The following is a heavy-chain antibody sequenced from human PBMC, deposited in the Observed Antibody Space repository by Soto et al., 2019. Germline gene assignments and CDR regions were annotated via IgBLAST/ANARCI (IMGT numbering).Heavy chain of an antibody. Sequence: LRLSCAASGFTFSTYSMDLDRQAPWKGLEWVSSISGSGNYTHYADFLRGRFTISRDNAKTSLYLQMNSLRAEDTAVYYCAREGINNYNEYYFDSWGQGTVVTVSS. D-gene: IGHD4-4*01. CDR1: GFTFSTYS. CDR2: ISGSGNYT. V-gene: IGHV3-21*01. CDR3: AREGINNYNEYYFDS. J-gene: IGHJ4*02.